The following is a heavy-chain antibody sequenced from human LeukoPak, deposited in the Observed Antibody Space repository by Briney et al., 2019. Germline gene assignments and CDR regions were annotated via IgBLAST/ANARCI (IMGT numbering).Heavy chain of an antibody. J-gene: IGHJ4*02. CDR1: GYTFTGYY. CDR2: INPNSGGT. CDR3: ARDTYYYGSGSYYLSARVKSAFDY. Sequence: GASVKVSCKASGYTFTGYYMHWVRQAPGQGLEWMGWINPNSGGTNYAQKFQGRVTMTRDTSISTAYMELSRLRSDDTAVYYCARDTYYYGSGSYYLSARVKSAFDYWGQGTLVTVSS. D-gene: IGHD3-10*01. V-gene: IGHV1-2*02.